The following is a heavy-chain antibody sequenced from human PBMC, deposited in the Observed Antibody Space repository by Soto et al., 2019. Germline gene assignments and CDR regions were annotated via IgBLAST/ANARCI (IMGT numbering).Heavy chain of an antibody. Sequence: QVQMVESGGGVVHPGRSLRLSCAASGFTFSTFAMHWVRQAPGKGLEWVAVISYDATNKFYADSVKGRFTISRDNSENTLYLQMTSLRSEDTAVYYCARDAKWDPRGVEAQQDDYLDRWGQGTLVTVSS. CDR2: ISYDATNK. CDR1: GFTFSTFA. V-gene: IGHV3-30-3*01. J-gene: IGHJ4*02. CDR3: ARDAKWDPRGVEAQQDDYLDR. D-gene: IGHD1-26*01.